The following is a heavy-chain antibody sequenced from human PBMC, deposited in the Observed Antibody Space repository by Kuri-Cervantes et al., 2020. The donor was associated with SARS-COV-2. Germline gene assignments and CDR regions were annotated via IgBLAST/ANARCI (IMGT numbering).Heavy chain of an antibody. J-gene: IGHJ3*02. Sequence: GGSLRLSCAASGFTFSSYWMSWVRQAPGKGLEWVANIKQDGSEKYYVDSVKGRFTITRDNAKNSLYLQMNSLRAEDTAVYYCAREFRSFTMIVADAFDNWGQGTMVTVSS. CDR1: GFTFSSYW. V-gene: IGHV3-7*01. CDR2: IKQDGSEK. D-gene: IGHD3-22*01. CDR3: AREFRSFTMIVADAFDN.